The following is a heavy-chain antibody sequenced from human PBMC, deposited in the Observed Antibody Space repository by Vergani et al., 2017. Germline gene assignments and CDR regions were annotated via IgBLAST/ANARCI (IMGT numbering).Heavy chain of an antibody. CDR3: AKALTTVTTLFDY. V-gene: IGHV1-69*02. D-gene: IGHD4-17*01. Sequence: QVQLVQSGAEVKKPGSSVKVSCKASGGTFSSYTISWVRQAPGQGLEWMGRIIPILGIANYAQKFQGRVTITADKSTSTAYMELSSLRSEDTAVYYCAKALTTVTTLFDYWGQGTLVTVSS. CDR1: GGTFSSYT. CDR2: IIPILGIA. J-gene: IGHJ4*02.